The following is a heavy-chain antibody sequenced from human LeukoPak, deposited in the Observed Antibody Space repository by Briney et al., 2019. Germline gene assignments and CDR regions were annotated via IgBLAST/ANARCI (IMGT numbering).Heavy chain of an antibody. V-gene: IGHV4-59*01. CDR1: GFTFSSYS. D-gene: IGHD2-2*01. Sequence: GSLRLSCAASGFTFSSYSMNWIRQPPGKGLEWIGYIHNSGSTNYNPSLKSRVTISADTSKNQVSLKLSSVTAADTAVYYCARGCRTTSCYAADYWGQGTLVTVSS. J-gene: IGHJ4*02. CDR3: ARGCRTTSCYAADY. CDR2: IHNSGST.